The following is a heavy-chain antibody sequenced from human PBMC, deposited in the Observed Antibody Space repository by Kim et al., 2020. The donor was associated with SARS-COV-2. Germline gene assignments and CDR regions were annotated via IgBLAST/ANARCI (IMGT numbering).Heavy chain of an antibody. CDR2: ISYDGSNK. J-gene: IGHJ6*02. Sequence: GSLRLSCAASGFTFSSYGMHWVRQAPGKGLEWVAVISYDGSNKYYADSVKGRFTISRDNSKNTLYLQMNSLRAEDTAVYYCAKDGYCSGGSCYPAFRYYYGMDVWGQGTTVTVSS. CDR3: AKDGYCSGGSCYPAFRYYYGMDV. D-gene: IGHD2-15*01. CDR1: GFTFSSYG. V-gene: IGHV3-30*18.